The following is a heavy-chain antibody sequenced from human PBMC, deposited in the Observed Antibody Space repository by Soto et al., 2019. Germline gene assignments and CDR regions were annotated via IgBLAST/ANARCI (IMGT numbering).Heavy chain of an antibody. D-gene: IGHD3-3*01. CDR2: IYYSGST. CDR1: VGSISSGGQY. V-gene: IGHV4-31*03. Sequence: PSETLSLTCSVSVGSISSGGQYWNWVRLHPGKGLEWIGYIYYSGSTYYNPSLKSRVTISLDTFENQFSLNLSSVTAADTAVYYCAREDTIYYDFWSQIRAPGGFDPWGQGTLVTVSS. CDR3: AREDTIYYDFWSQIRAPGGFDP. J-gene: IGHJ5*02.